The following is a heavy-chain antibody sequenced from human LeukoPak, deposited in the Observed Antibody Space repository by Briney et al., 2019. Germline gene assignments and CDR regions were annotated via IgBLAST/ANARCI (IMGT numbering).Heavy chain of an antibody. CDR3: AREDSSNSFDY. D-gene: IGHD6-13*01. CDR1: GFTFSSYA. Sequence: PGGSLRLSCAASGFTFSSYAMHWVRQASGKGLEWVAVISYDGSNKYYADSVKGRFTISRDNSKNTLYLQMNSLRAEDTAVYYCAREDSSNSFDYWGQGALVTVSS. CDR2: ISYDGSNK. J-gene: IGHJ4*02. V-gene: IGHV3-30*04.